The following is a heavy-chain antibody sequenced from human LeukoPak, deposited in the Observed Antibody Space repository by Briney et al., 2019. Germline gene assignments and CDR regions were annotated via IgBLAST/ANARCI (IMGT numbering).Heavy chain of an antibody. D-gene: IGHD3-10*01. CDR3: ARAVGGDGSGSL. J-gene: IGHJ4*02. CDR1: GGSISSSSYY. CDR2: IYYSGST. V-gene: IGHV4-39*07. Sequence: SETLSLTCTVSGGSISSSSYYWGWIRQPPGTGLEWIGSIYYSGSTYYNPSLKSRVTISVDTSKNQFSLKLSSVTAADTAVYYCARAVGGDGSGSLWGPGTLVTVSS.